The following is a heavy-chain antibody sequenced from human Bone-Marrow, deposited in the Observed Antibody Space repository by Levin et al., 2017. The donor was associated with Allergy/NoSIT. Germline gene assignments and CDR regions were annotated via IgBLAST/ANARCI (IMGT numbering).Heavy chain of an antibody. V-gene: IGHV4-34*01. CDR1: GGSFSGYY. CDR2: INHSGST. J-gene: IGHJ5*02. CDR3: ARGGRYSYGQGGWFDP. Sequence: SETLSLTCAVYGGSFSGYYWSWIRQPPGKGLEWIGEINHSGSTNYNPSLKSRVTISVDTSKNQFSLKLSSVTAADTAVYYCARGGRYSYGQGGWFDPWGQGTLVTVSS. D-gene: IGHD5-18*01.